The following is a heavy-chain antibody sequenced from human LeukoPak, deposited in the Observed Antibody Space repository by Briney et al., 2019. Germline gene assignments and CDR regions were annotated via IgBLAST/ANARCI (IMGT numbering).Heavy chain of an antibody. J-gene: IGHJ4*02. CDR2: TSPGNTAM. Sequence: HPGGSLRLSCAASGFIFSDYAMNWVRQSPGKGLEWISYTSPGNTAMYYADSVQGRFTIARDNAKNSLYLQMNSLRAEDTAVYFCAREVYSRADCPSPLDFWGQGTLVTVSS. D-gene: IGHD2-21*02. V-gene: IGHV3-48*04. CDR3: AREVYSRADCPSPLDF. CDR1: GFIFSDYA.